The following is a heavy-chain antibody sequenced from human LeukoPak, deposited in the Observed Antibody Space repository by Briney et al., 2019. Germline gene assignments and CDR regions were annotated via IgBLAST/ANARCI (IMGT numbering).Heavy chain of an antibody. J-gene: IGHJ4*02. CDR2: ISSIGSTI. CDR3: ARDWWYLDY. D-gene: IGHD2-15*01. CDR1: GFTFSDYY. V-gene: IGHV3-11*04. Sequence: GGSLRLSCAASGFTFSDYYMSWIPKAPGKGWEGVSYISSIGSTIYSADSLKGRFTISSDNAKNSLYLQMNCVRAEDSAVYCCARDWWYLDYWGQGTLVTVSS.